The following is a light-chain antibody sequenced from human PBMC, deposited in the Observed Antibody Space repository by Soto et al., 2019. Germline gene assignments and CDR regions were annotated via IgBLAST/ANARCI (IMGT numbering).Light chain of an antibody. J-gene: IGKJ2*01. V-gene: IGKV1-9*01. Sequence: DIQLTQSPSFLSASVGDRVTITCRASQGISSYLAWYQQKPGKAPKLLIYAASTLQSGVPSRFSGSGSGTEFPLTISSLQPEDFAIFYCQQLNIYPMYIFGQGTKLEIK. CDR3: QQLNIYPMYI. CDR1: QGISSY. CDR2: AAS.